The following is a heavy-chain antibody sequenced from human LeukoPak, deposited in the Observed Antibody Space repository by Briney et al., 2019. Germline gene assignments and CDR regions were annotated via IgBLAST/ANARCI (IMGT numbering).Heavy chain of an antibody. V-gene: IGHV3-23*01. J-gene: IGHJ4*02. CDR3: AKDLRTGLVVIGFDY. D-gene: IGHD3-22*01. Sequence: GGSLRLSCAASGFTFSSYAMSWVRQAPGKGLEWVSAISGSGGSTYYADSVKGRYTISRDNSKNTLYLQMNSLRAEDTAVYHCAKDLRTGLVVIGFDYWGQGTLVTVSS. CDR1: GFTFSSYA. CDR2: ISGSGGST.